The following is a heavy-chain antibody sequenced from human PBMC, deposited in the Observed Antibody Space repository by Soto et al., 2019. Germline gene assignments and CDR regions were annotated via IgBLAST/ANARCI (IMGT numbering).Heavy chain of an antibody. CDR2: IIPILGIA. J-gene: IGHJ4*02. V-gene: IGHV1-69*08. CDR3: ARDRCSGGSCYSH. Sequence: QVQLVQSGAEVKKPGSSVKVSCKASGGTFSSYTISWVRQAPGQGLEWMGRIIPILGIANYAQKFQGRVTITADKSTSTAYIELSSLRSEDTAVYYCARDRCSGGSCYSHWGQGTLVTVSS. CDR1: GGTFSSYT. D-gene: IGHD2-15*01.